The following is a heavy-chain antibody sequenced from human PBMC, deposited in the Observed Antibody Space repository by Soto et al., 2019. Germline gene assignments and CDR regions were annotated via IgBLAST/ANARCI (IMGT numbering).Heavy chain of an antibody. CDR2: ISSSSRTI. CDR1: GFTFSSYS. D-gene: IGHD3-3*01. V-gene: IGHV3-48*01. CDR3: ARDYYDFWSGSSQGAFDI. Sequence: GGSLRLSCAASGFTFSSYSMNWVRQAPGKGLEWFSYISSSSRTIYYADSVKGRFTISRDNAKNSLYLQMNSLRAEDTAVYYCARDYYDFWSGSSQGAFDIWGQGTMVTVSS. J-gene: IGHJ3*02.